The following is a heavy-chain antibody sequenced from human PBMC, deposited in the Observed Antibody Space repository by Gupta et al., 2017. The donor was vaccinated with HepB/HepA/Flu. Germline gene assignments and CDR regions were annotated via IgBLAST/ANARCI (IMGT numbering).Heavy chain of an antibody. CDR1: GFTFSNAW. CDR3: TTVMWNGGIDY. CDR2: IKSKAHGGAI. V-gene: IGHV3-15*01. D-gene: IGHD1-1*01. Sequence: EVQLVESGGGLVKRVGFLRLSCAASGFTFSNAWMNWVRQAQGKGLEWVGQIKSKAHGGAIHYAAPVKGRFVISRDDSTNTLNLNLKMNSLKTEDTAVYYCTTVMWNGGIDYWGQGALVTVSS. J-gene: IGHJ4*02.